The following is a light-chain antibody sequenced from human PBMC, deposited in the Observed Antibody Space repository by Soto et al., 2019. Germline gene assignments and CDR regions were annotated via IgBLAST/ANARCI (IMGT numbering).Light chain of an antibody. Sequence: QSALTQPASVSGSPGQSITISCTGTSSDVGTYNYVSWYQQHPGKAPKLMIYDVSYRPSGVSDRFSGSKSGNTASLTISGLQAEDEADYYCSSYTGSSTSWVFGGGTKLTVL. CDR3: SSYTGSSTSWV. J-gene: IGLJ3*02. CDR2: DVS. CDR1: SSDVGTYNY. V-gene: IGLV2-14*01.